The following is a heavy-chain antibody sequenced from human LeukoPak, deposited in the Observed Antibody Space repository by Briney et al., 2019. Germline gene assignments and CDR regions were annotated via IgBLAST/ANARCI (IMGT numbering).Heavy chain of an antibody. V-gene: IGHV3-7*01. D-gene: IGHD3-10*01. CDR3: ARLSEMFRGPQVIYYFDF. J-gene: IGHJ4*02. CDR1: GFTFSSYW. CDR2: IKQDGTEK. Sequence: GGSLRLSCAASGFTFSSYWMRWVRQAPGKGREWVVNIKQDGTEKYYVESVKGRFTISRDYARKSLYLQLNSLRAEDTAVYYCARLSEMFRGPQVIYYFDFWGQGTLVTVSS.